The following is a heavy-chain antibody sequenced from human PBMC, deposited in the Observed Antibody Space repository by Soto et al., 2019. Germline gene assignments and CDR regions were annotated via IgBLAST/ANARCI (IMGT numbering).Heavy chain of an antibody. Sequence: EVQLVESGGGLIQPGGSLRLSCAASGFNVSVNYMNWVRQAPGKGLEWVSVINGGGSTNYADSVRGRFTISRDTSKNTLSLQMNSLRAEDRAVYYCVRENYYYGMDVWGQGTTVIVSS. CDR3: VRENYYYGMDV. CDR1: GFNVSVNY. CDR2: INGGGST. V-gene: IGHV3-53*01. J-gene: IGHJ6*02.